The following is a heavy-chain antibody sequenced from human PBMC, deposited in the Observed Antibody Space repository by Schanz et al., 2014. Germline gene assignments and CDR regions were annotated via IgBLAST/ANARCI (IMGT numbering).Heavy chain of an antibody. Sequence: QVQLQESGPGLVKPSGTLSLTCAVSGGSISSSNWWSWVRQPPGKGLEWIGEIYHSGSTNYNPSLKNRVTILVDKSKTQFSLKVRSVTAADTAVYYCARVTPYSGSHYGGYGMDVWGQGTTVTVSS. J-gene: IGHJ6*02. CDR3: ARVTPYSGSHYGGYGMDV. CDR1: GGSISSSNW. CDR2: IYHSGST. D-gene: IGHD1-26*01. V-gene: IGHV4-4*02.